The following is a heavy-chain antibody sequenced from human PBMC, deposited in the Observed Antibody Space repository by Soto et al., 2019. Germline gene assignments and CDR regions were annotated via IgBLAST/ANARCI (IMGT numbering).Heavy chain of an antibody. J-gene: IGHJ6*02. V-gene: IGHV4-31*03. CDR1: GGSISSGGYY. CDR2: IYYSGST. D-gene: IGHD3-10*01. Sequence: QVQLQESGPGLVKPSQTLSLTCTVSGGSISSGGYYWSWIRQHPGKGLEWIGYIYYSGSTYYNPSLKSRVTISVDTSNNQFSLKLSSVTAADTAVYYCARAATMVRGVHLIRYYGMDVWGQGTTVTVSS. CDR3: ARAATMVRGVHLIRYYGMDV.